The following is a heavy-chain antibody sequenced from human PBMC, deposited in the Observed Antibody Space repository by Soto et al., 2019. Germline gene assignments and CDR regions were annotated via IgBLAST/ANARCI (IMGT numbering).Heavy chain of an antibody. CDR2: INDSGNI. CDR1: GGSLSGYQ. Sequence: QVQLQQWGAGLLKPSETLSLTCAVYGGSLSGYQWSWIRQTPGKGLEWIGEINDSGNINYNPSLKSRVTILLDTPRMQISLKLSAVIAADSAVYYCARGLILWFGELSRRGGYYYYMDVWGKGTTVAVSS. CDR3: ARGLILWFGELSRRGGYYYYMDV. D-gene: IGHD3-10*01. V-gene: IGHV4-34*01. J-gene: IGHJ6*03.